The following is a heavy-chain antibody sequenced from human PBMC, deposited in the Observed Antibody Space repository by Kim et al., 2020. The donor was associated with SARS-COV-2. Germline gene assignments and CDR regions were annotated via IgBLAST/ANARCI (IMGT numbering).Heavy chain of an antibody. V-gene: IGHV4-39*01. CDR3: ARCDPVNWFDP. J-gene: IGHJ5*02. CDR2: IYYSGST. Sequence: SETLSLTCTVSGGSISSSSYYWGWIRQPPGKGLEWIGSIYYSGSTYYNPSLKSRVTISVDTSKNQFSLKLSSVTAADTAVYYCARCDPVNWFDPWGQGT. CDR1: GGSISSSSYY.